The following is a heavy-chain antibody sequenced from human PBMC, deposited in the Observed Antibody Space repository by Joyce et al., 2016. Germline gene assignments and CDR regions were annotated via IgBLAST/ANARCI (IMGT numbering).Heavy chain of an antibody. D-gene: IGHD2-8*02. CDR1: GFAVTNTY. CDR3: ARDSGGYFDL. V-gene: IGHV3-53*04. J-gene: IGHJ4*02. CDR2: MYSYGRT. Sequence: EVQLVESGGDLVRPGGSLRLSCSASGFAVTNTYINLVRQAPGKGLEWVSIMYSYGRTYYADSVEGRFTLSRHNAKNILYLQMNSLRAEDTAIYYCARDSGGYFDLWGQGTLVTVSA.